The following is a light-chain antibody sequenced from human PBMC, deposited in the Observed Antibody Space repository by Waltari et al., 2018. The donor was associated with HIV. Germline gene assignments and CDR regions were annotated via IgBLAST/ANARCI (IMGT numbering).Light chain of an antibody. Sequence: QSALTQPASVSGSPGQSITISCTGSGSDVGSSDFVSWYRTRPEEVPKFWIYEVNKRPSGVSDRFSGSKSGNTASLTISGLQAEDEGDYYCCSYKSYGGHVVVFGGGTKLTVL. J-gene: IGLJ2*01. CDR2: EVN. V-gene: IGLV2-23*02. CDR3: CSYKSYGGHVVV. CDR1: GSDVGSSDF.